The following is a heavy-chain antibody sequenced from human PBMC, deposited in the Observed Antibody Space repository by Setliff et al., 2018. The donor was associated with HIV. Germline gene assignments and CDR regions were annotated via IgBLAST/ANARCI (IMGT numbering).Heavy chain of an antibody. CDR2: IDYSGSA. Sequence: SETLSLTCTVSSGSISSGTYYWSWIRQYPGKGMEWIGYIDYSGSAFYNPSLKSRITISRDTSKNQFSLKMNSVTAADTAVYYCAREGKTALVTKYFDYWGHGKLVTVSS. D-gene: IGHD5-18*01. J-gene: IGHJ4*01. V-gene: IGHV4-31*03. CDR1: SGSISSGTYY. CDR3: AREGKTALVTKYFDY.